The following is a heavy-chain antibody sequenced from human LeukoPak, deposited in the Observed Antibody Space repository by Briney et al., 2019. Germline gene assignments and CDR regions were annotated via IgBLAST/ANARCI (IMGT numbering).Heavy chain of an antibody. CDR2: IYYSGST. CDR3: ARVRDSSSWYYFDY. CDR1: GGSISSYY. J-gene: IGHJ4*02. Sequence: SETLSLTCTVSGGSISSYYWSWIRQPPGKGLEWIGYIYYSGSTSYNPSLKSRVTISVDTSKNQFSLKLSSVTAADTAVYYCARVRDSSSWYYFDYWGQGTLVTVSS. D-gene: IGHD6-13*01. V-gene: IGHV4-59*01.